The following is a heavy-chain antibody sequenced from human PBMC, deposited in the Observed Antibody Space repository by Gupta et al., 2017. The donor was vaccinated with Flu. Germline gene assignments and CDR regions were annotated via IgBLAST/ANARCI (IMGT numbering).Heavy chain of an antibody. J-gene: IGHJ6*02. CDR3: ARDMCGGSCYPYYYYSMDV. D-gene: IGHD2-15*01. CDR1: GGTFSSYA. CDR2: ILPIFGTA. V-gene: IGHV1-69*06. Sequence: QVQLVQSGAEVKKPGSSVKLSCKASGGTFSSYAIRWVRQAPGQGLEWMGGILPIFGTANYAQKFQGRVTITADKSTSTAYMELSSLRSEDTAVYYCARDMCGGSCYPYYYYSMDVWGQGTTVTVSS.